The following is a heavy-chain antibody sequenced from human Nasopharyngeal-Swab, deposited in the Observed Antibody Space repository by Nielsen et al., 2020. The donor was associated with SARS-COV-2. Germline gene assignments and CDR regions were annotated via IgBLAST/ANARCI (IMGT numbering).Heavy chain of an antibody. J-gene: IGHJ4*02. V-gene: IGHV3-23*01. D-gene: IGHD3-10*01. CDR3: AKDIAMVRGVISFPYFDY. CDR2: ISGSGGST. Sequence: WIRQPPGKGLEWVSAISGSGGSTYYADSVKGRFTISSDNSKNTLYLQMNSLRAEDTAVYYCAKDIAMVRGVISFPYFDYWGQGTLVTVSS.